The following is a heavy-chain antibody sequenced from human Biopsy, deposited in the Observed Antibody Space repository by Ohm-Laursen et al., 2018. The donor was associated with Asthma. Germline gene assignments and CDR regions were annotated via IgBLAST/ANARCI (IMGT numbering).Heavy chain of an antibody. CDR2: INSVFGTT. CDR3: ARKAGSCISRTCYSLDF. J-gene: IGHJ4*02. V-gene: IGHV1-69*13. Sequence: SEKVSCKSLGGTFTTYVIGWVRQAPGVGHEWMGGINSVFGTTTYPQKFHDRVTITADDSTCTAYMELSSLRSEDTAVCYCARKAGSCISRTCYSLDFWGQGTLVTVSS. CDR1: GGTFTTYV. D-gene: IGHD2-2*01.